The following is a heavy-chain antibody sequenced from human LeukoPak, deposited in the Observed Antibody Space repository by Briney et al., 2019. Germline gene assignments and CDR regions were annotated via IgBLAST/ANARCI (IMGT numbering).Heavy chain of an antibody. CDR3: ARDVGMRLWFRDYYGLDV. J-gene: IGHJ6*02. D-gene: IGHD5-18*01. CDR2: IWYDGSNE. Sequence: GGFLRLSCAAPGFTFSSYGMDWVRQAPGKGLEWVAVIWYDGSNEYYADSVKGRFTISRDNSQNTLYLQMNSLRAEDTAVYYCARDVGMRLWFRDYYGLDVWGQGTTVTVSS. CDR1: GFTFSSYG. V-gene: IGHV3-33*01.